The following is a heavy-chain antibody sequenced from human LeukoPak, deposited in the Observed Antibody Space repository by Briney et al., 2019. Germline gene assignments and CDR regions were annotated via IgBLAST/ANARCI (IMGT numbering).Heavy chain of an antibody. CDR3: AKGYCGGDCYLDY. CDR2: ISYDGSNK. D-gene: IGHD2-21*02. V-gene: IGHV3-30*18. J-gene: IGHJ4*02. Sequence: GGSLRLSCAASGFTFSSYAMSWVRQAPGKGLEWVAVISYDGSNKYYADSVKGRFTISRDNSKNTLYLQMNSLRAEDTAVYYCAKGYCGGDCYLDYWGQGTLVTVSS. CDR1: GFTFSSYA.